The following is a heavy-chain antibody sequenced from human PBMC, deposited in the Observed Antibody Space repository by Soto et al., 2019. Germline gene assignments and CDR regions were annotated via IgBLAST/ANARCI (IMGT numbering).Heavy chain of an antibody. Sequence: SETLSLTCAVYGGSFSGYYWSWICQPPGKGLEWIGEINHSGSTNYNPSLKSRVTISVDTSKNQFSLKLSSVTAADTAVYYCARGYLWFDPWGQGTLVTVSS. D-gene: IGHD3-16*02. CDR2: INHSGST. CDR1: GGSFSGYY. CDR3: ARGYLWFDP. J-gene: IGHJ5*02. V-gene: IGHV4-34*01.